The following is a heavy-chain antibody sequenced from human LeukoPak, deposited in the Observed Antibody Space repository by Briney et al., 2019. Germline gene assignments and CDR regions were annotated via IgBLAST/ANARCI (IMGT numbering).Heavy chain of an antibody. D-gene: IGHD2-2*01. V-gene: IGHV6-1*01. CDR2: TYYGSTWYN. CDR3: ARRLTQYDCFDP. Sequence: SQTLSLTCAISGDSVSSNSVTWNWIRQSPSRGLEWLGRTYYGSTWYNDYAVSVRSRITVNPDTSKNQFSLHLNSVTPEDTAVYYCARRLTQYDCFDPWGQGILVTVSS. CDR1: GDSVSSNSVT. J-gene: IGHJ5*02.